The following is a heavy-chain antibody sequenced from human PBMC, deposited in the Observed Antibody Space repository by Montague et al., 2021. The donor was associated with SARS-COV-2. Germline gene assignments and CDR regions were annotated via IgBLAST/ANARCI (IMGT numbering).Heavy chain of an antibody. Sequence: SETLSLTCTVFGRSIKGPNGCGGVFRQAPRKGLEWIGSISYTGRTHYNPSLRSRVSFSMDTSKNHFSLSLSSVTVADTAVYFCARQLPPYCATNKCYPYYFDGWGQGALVTVSS. CDR1: GRSIKGPNGC. V-gene: IGHV4-39*01. CDR2: ISYTGRT. D-gene: IGHD2-8*01. CDR3: ARQLPPYCATNKCYPYYFDG. J-gene: IGHJ4*02.